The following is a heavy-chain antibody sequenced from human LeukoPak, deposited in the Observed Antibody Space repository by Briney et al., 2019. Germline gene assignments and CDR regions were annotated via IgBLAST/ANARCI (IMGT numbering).Heavy chain of an antibody. Sequence: PGGSQRLSCAASGFTVSSNYMSWVRQAPGKGLEWVSVIYSGGSTYYADSVKGRFTISRDNSKNTLYLQMNSLRAEDTAVYYCARVSVGATHDYWGQGTLVTVSS. D-gene: IGHD1-26*01. CDR1: GFTVSSNY. J-gene: IGHJ4*02. V-gene: IGHV3-66*02. CDR2: IYSGGST. CDR3: ARVSVGATHDY.